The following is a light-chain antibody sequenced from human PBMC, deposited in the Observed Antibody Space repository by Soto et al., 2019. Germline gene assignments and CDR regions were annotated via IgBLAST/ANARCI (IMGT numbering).Light chain of an antibody. V-gene: IGKV3-20*01. CDR3: QQYGSSPPYT. CDR2: GAS. CDR1: QSVSSNY. J-gene: IGKJ2*01. Sequence: IVLTQSPGALSLSPGERATLSCGASQSVSSNYLAWYQQKPGQAPRLLIYGASSRATGIPDRFSGNGSGTDFTLTISRLAPEDSAVYYCQQYGSSPPYTFGQGTKLEIK.